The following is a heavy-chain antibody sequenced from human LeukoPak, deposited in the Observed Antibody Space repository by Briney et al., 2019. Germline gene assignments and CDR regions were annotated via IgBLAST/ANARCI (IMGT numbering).Heavy chain of an antibody. D-gene: IGHD1-26*01. CDR2: IYYNGNT. CDR1: DGSINSYY. V-gene: IGHV4-59*01. CDR3: ARGRSNYYGMDV. J-gene: IGHJ6*02. Sequence: SETLSLTCSVSDGSINSYYWNWIRRPPGKGPEWIGYIYYNGNTNYSPSLKSRVTMSVDTSKNLFSLKVSSVNAADTAVYYCARGRSNYYGMDVWGQGTTVTVSS.